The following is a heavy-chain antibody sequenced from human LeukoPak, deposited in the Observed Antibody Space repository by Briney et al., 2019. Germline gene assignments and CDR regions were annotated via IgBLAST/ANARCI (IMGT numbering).Heavy chain of an antibody. CDR2: IHPSTGNP. D-gene: IGHD3-16*02. CDR3: ARAFQSLGGLSLPDY. Sequence: ASVKVSCKTSGYTFTNYAMNWVRQAPGQGLEWMGWIHPSTGNPTYAQGFTGRFVFSLDTSVSTTYLQISSLKAEDTAVYYCARAFQSLGGLSLPDYWGQGTLVTVSS. V-gene: IGHV7-4-1*02. J-gene: IGHJ4*02. CDR1: GYTFTNYA.